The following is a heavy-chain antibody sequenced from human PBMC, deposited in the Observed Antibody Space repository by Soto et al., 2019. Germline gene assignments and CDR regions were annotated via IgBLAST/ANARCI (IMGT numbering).Heavy chain of an antibody. CDR1: GYPYTNSY. V-gene: IGHV1-2*02. Sequence: QVQLVQSGAEVRKPGASVKVSCKASGYPYTNSYMHWVRQAPGQGLEWMGWIHPNTGGTNYAQKFPGRVIMTRDTSVSTVYMEANRLTSDDTGIYFCASDFPTRGWFRQAGNLAKVVRGQGTKVTVS. CDR3: ASDFPTRGWFRQAGNLAKVV. CDR2: IHPNTGGT. D-gene: IGHD6-19*01. J-gene: IGHJ6*02.